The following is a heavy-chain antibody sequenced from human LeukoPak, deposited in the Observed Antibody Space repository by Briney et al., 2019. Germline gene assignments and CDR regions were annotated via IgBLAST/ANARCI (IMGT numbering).Heavy chain of an antibody. CDR1: GGTFSSYA. CDR3: ARGVQSSSPTLDY. CDR2: IIPILGIA. J-gene: IGHJ4*02. V-gene: IGHV1-69*04. D-gene: IGHD6-13*01. Sequence: ASVKVSCKASGGTFSSYAISWVRQAPGQGLEWMGRIIPILGIANYAQKFQGRVTITADKSTSTAYMELRSLRSDDTAVYYCARGVQSSSPTLDYWGQGTLVTVSS.